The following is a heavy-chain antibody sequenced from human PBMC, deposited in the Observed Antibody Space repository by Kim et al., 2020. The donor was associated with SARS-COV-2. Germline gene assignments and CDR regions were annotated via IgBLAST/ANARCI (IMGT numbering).Heavy chain of an antibody. D-gene: IGHD3-10*01. CDR3: ARTVRRYGSGSADY. Sequence: AQELQGRVTMTTDPSTSTAYMELRSLRSDDTAVYYCARTVRRYGSGSADYWGQGTLVTVSS. J-gene: IGHJ4*02. V-gene: IGHV1-18*01.